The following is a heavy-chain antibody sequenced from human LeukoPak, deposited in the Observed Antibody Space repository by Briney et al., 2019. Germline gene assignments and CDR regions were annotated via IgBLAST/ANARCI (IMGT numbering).Heavy chain of an antibody. D-gene: IGHD6-19*01. CDR1: GYTFTSYG. CDR2: ISAYNGNT. CDR3: ARDVAVAGTRRAFDI. V-gene: IGHV1-18*01. Sequence: ASVKVSCKASGYTFTSYGISWVRQAPGQGLEWMGWISAYNGNTNYAQKLQGRVTMTTDTSTSTAYMELRGLRSDDTAVYYCARDVAVAGTRRAFDIWGQGTMVTVSS. J-gene: IGHJ3*02.